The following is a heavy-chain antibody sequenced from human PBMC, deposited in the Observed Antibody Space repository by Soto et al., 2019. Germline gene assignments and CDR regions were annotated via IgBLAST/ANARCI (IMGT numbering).Heavy chain of an antibody. D-gene: IGHD6-6*01. Sequence: EVQLVESGGGLVQPGGSLRLSCAASGFTFSSDWMHWVRQAPGKGLVWVSRINTDGSGTTYADSVKGRFTISRDNAKNNLYLQMNSLIAADTAVYYCGRDRPGPLHYFDYWGRVNMLAVSS. CDR1: GFTFSSDW. CDR3: GRDRPGPLHYFDY. J-gene: IGHJ4*02. V-gene: IGHV3-74*01. CDR2: INTDGSGT.